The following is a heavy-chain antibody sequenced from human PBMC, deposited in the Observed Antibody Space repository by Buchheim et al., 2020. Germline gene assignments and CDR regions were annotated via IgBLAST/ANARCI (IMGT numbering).Heavy chain of an antibody. D-gene: IGHD6-13*01. J-gene: IGHJ5*02. CDR3: AAEPDSSWFDP. CDR1: RFSFSSYW. Sequence: EVQLEESGGDLVQPGGSLRLSCAASRFSFSSYWMHWVRQAPGKGLVWVARINSDGRLTNYADSVKGRFTISRDNGKKTLYLQMNSLRAEDTAVYYCAAEPDSSWFDPWGQGTL. CDR2: INSDGRLT. V-gene: IGHV3-74*01.